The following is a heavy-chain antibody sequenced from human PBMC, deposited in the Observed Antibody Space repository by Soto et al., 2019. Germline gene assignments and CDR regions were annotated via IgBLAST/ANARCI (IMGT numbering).Heavy chain of an antibody. D-gene: IGHD3-10*01. CDR1: EFTFSNYG. CDR2: ILNDGSNR. V-gene: IGHV3-33*01. J-gene: IGHJ6*02. Sequence: QVQLVESGGGVVQPGRSLRLSCAASEFTFSNYGMHWVRQAPGKGLEWVAVILNDGSNRYHADSVKDRFTISRDNSKNTRYVQMNSLRAEDTAVYYCASDDEYSGNGMDVWGQGTTVTVS. CDR3: ASDDEYSGNGMDV.